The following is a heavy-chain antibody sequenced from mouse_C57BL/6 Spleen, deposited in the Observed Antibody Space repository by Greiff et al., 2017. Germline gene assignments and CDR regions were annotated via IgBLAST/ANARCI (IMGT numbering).Heavy chain of an antibody. CDR2: INPNNGGT. Sequence: VQLQQSGPELVKPGASVKISCKASGYTFTDYYMNWVKQSHGKSLEWIGDINPNNGGTSYNQQFKGKATLTVDKSSSTAYMELRSLTSEDSAVYYCARGDYYGSRAWWAYWGQGTLVTVSA. CDR3: ARGDYYGSRAWWAY. J-gene: IGHJ3*01. V-gene: IGHV1-26*01. D-gene: IGHD1-1*01. CDR1: GYTFTDYY.